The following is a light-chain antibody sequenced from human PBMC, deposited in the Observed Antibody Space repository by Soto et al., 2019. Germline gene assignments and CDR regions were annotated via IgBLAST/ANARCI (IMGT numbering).Light chain of an antibody. CDR3: QSYDSTRSARYV. J-gene: IGLJ1*01. V-gene: IGLV1-40*01. CDR2: GNN. CDR1: SSNIGAGYD. Sequence: QSVLTQPPSVSGAPGQRVTISCTGSSSNIGAGYDVHWYQQRPGTAPKLLIFGNNNRPSGVPDRFSGSKSGTSASLAITGLQAEDEGDYYYQSYDSTRSARYVFGTGTKLTVL.